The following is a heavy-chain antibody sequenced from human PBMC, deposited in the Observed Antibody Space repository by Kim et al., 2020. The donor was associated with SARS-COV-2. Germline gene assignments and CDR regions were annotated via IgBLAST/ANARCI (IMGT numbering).Heavy chain of an antibody. CDR2: ISWDGGST. Sequence: GGSLRLSCAASGFTFDDYTMHWVRQAPGKGLEWVSLISWDGGSTYYADSVKGRFTISRDNSKNSLYLQMNSLRTEDTALYYCAKDIPVRQWLAAPDYWGQGTLVTVSS. D-gene: IGHD6-19*01. J-gene: IGHJ4*02. CDR3: AKDIPVRQWLAAPDY. V-gene: IGHV3-43*01. CDR1: GFTFDDYT.